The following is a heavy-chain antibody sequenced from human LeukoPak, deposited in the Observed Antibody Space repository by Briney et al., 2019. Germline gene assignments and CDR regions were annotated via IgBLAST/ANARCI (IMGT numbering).Heavy chain of an antibody. V-gene: IGHV4-4*07. CDR2: IYTSGST. J-gene: IGHJ4*02. D-gene: IGHD3-22*01. CDR3: ARESYYDSSGVPPFDY. CDR1: GGSISGYY. Sequence: SETLSLTCTVSGGSISGYYWSWIRQPAGKGLEWIGRIYTSGSTNYNPSLKSRVTMSVDTSKNQFSLKLSSVTAADTAVYYCARESYYDSSGVPPFDYWGQGTLVTVSS.